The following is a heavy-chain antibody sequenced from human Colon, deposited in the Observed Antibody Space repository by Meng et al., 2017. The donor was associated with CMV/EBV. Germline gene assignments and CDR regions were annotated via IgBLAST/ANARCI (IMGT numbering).Heavy chain of an antibody. D-gene: IGHD3-10*01. CDR2: FDPEDGEI. CDR3: AAMVRGVIIPSFEY. CDR1: GYSLDGLS. J-gene: IGHJ4*02. V-gene: IGHV1-24*01. Sequence: KVSGYSLDGLSMHWVRQAHGKGHEWVGGFDPEDGEIIYARNVQDRVRITDDPSTDTAYMELTSLTSDDTAVLFCAAMVRGVIIPSFEYWGQGTLVTVSS.